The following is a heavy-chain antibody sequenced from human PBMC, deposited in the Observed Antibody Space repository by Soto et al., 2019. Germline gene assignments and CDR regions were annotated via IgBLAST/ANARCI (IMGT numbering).Heavy chain of an antibody. V-gene: IGHV4-31*03. Sequence: QVQLQESGPGLVKPSQTLSLTCTVSGGSISSGGYYWSWIRQHPGKGLEWIGCIYYSGSTYYNPSLKSRVTISVDTSKNQFSLKLSSVTAADTAVYYCARRIIVVVPAAINLVDNWFDPWGQGTLVTVSS. CDR1: GGSISSGGYY. D-gene: IGHD2-2*02. J-gene: IGHJ5*02. CDR2: IYYSGST. CDR3: ARRIIVVVPAAINLVDNWFDP.